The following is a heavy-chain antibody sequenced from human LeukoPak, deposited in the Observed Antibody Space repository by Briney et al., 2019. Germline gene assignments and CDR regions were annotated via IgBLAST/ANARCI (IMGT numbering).Heavy chain of an antibody. Sequence: GGSLRLSCAASGFTFSSYGMHWVRQAPGKGLEWVAVIWYDGSNKYYADSVKGRFTISRDNSKNTLYLQMNSLRAEDTAVYYCANSDMGYSYGSFHYWGQGTLVTVSS. J-gene: IGHJ4*02. V-gene: IGHV3-33*06. D-gene: IGHD5-18*01. CDR2: IWYDGSNK. CDR3: ANSDMGYSYGSFHY. CDR1: GFTFSSYG.